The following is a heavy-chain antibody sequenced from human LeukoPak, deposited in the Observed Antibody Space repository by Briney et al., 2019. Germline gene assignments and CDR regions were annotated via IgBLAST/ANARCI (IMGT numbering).Heavy chain of an antibody. CDR1: GYTFTGYY. J-gene: IGHJ4*02. CDR3: ARGRPYSSGWYGDY. Sequence: ASVTVSCTASGYTFTGYYMHWVRQAPGQGLEWMGRIDPNSAGTNYAQKFQGRVSMTRDTSIGTAYMELRSLRSDDTAVYYCARGRPYSSGWYGDYWGQGTLVTVSS. V-gene: IGHV1-2*06. CDR2: IDPNSAGT. D-gene: IGHD6-19*01.